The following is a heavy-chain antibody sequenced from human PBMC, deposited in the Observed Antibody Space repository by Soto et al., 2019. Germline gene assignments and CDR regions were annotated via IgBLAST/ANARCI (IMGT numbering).Heavy chain of an antibody. D-gene: IGHD2-8*01. CDR2: IWHDGTKK. CDR1: GFTFNSFG. V-gene: IGHV3-33*01. CDR3: ARTGLQIVQATSYYYGLDV. Sequence: QVQLVESGGGVVQPGTSLRLSCEASGFTFNSFGMHWVRQAPGKGLEWVAVIWHDGTKKYYVDSVKGRFTISRDNSKDTRYLQMNNLRAEDTAVYYCARTGLQIVQATSYYYGLDVWGQGTTVTVSS. J-gene: IGHJ6*02.